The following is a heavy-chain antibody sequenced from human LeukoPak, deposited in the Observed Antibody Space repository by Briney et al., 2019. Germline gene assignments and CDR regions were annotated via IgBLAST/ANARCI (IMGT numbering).Heavy chain of an antibody. J-gene: IGHJ4*02. Sequence: GGSLRLSCAASGFTFSSYAMSWVRQAPGKGLEWVSAISGSGGSTYYADSVKGRFTISIDDSKNTLYLQMNSLRAEDTAVYYCAKAVRWLQLTLFDYWGQGPLVTVSS. V-gene: IGHV3-23*01. CDR1: GFTFSSYA. CDR2: ISGSGGST. CDR3: AKAVRWLQLTLFDY. D-gene: IGHD5-24*01.